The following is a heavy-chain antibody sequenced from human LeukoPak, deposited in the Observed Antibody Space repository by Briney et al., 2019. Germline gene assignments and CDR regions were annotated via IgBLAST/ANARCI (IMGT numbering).Heavy chain of an antibody. CDR1: GVTFSSYW. V-gene: IGHV3-74*01. J-gene: IGHJ4*02. CDR2: INSDGSST. Sequence: GGSLRLSCAASGVTFSSYWMHWVRQAPGKGLVWVSRINSDGSSTSYADSVKGRFTISRDNAKNTLYLQMNSLRAEDTAVYYCARDPLGYDSSGYYDYWGQGTLVTVSS. CDR3: ARDPLGYDSSGYYDY. D-gene: IGHD3-22*01.